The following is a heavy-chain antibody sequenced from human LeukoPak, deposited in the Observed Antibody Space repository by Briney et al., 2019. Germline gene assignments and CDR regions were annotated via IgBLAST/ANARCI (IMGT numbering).Heavy chain of an antibody. J-gene: IGHJ4*02. V-gene: IGHV3-7*05. CDR2: IKQDGSEE. CDR1: GFTFSSYW. D-gene: IGHD6-13*01. CDR3: ARRGTSSSWAHFDY. Sequence: GGSLRLSCAASGFTFSSYWMTWVRQAPGKGLEWVAKIKQDGSEEYYVDSVKGRFTISRDNAKNSLYLQMISLGAEDTAVYYCARRGTSSSWAHFDYWGQGTLVTVSS.